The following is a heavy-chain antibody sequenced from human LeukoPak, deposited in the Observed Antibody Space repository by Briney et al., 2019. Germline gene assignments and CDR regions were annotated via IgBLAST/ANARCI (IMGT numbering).Heavy chain of an antibody. CDR3: LREETPYEILTGYYNVDFFDY. CDR2: IYSGGGT. V-gene: IGHV3-53*01. Sequence: PGGSMRLSSAASGFTVSSNYMSWVRPAPGKGLGWVSVIYSGGGTYYADSVKGRFTISRDNSKNTLYLQMNSLRAEATAVYYCLREETPYEILTGYYNVDFFDYWGQGTLVTVSS. J-gene: IGHJ4*02. CDR1: GFTVSSNY. D-gene: IGHD3-9*01.